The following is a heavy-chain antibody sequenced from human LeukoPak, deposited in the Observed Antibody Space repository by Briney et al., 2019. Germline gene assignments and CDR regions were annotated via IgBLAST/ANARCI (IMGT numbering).Heavy chain of an antibody. CDR3: ARHFGTTDY. CDR2: IYYSGTT. V-gene: IGHV4-59*08. J-gene: IGHJ4*02. CDR1: GGSISSHY. Sequence: SETLSLTCTVSGGSISSHYWSWIRQPPGKGLEWIGYIYYSGTTNYNPSLKSRVTISVDTSKNQFSLKLSSVTAADTAVYYCARHFGTTDYWGQGTLSPSPQ. D-gene: IGHD1-1*01.